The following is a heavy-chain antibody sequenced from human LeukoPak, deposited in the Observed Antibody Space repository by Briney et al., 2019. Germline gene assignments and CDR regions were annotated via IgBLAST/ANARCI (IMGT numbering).Heavy chain of an antibody. D-gene: IGHD3-22*01. V-gene: IGHV1-69*04. CDR3: AREWGGTMIVVVINTYNWFDP. J-gene: IGHJ5*02. CDR2: IIPIFGIA. Sequence: ASVKVSCKASGGTFSSYAISWVGQAPGHGLEWMGRIIPIFGIANYAQKFQGRVTITADKSTSTAYMELSSLRSEDTAVYYCAREWGGTMIVVVINTYNWFDPWGQGTLVTVSS. CDR1: GGTFSSYA.